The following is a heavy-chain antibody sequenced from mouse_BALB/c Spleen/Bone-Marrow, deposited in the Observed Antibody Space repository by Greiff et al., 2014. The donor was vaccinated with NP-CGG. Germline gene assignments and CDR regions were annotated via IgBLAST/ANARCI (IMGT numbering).Heavy chain of an antibody. Sequence: LQQSGGGLVKLGGSLKLSCGASGFTFSSYYMSWVRQTPEKRLELVAAINSNGGSTYYPDTVKGRFTISRDNAKNTLYLQMSSLKSEDTALDYCASHGGYGNYFDYWGQGTTLTVSS. D-gene: IGHD2-10*02. V-gene: IGHV5-6-2*01. CDR2: INSNGGST. J-gene: IGHJ2*01. CDR3: ASHGGYGNYFDY. CDR1: GFTFSSYY.